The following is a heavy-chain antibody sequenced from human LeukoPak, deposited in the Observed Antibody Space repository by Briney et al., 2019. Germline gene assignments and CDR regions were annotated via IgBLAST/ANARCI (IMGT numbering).Heavy chain of an antibody. Sequence: GGSLRLSCAASGYTFSTSAMSWVRQAPGKGLEWVSGISRSGEITYYEDSVRGRFTISKDISKNTLYLQMDSLRAEDTAIYYCAKEEVPNDFWGQGTLVTVSS. CDR3: AKEEVPNDF. CDR1: GYTFSTSA. D-gene: IGHD1-1*01. V-gene: IGHV3-23*01. CDR2: ISRSGEIT. J-gene: IGHJ4*02.